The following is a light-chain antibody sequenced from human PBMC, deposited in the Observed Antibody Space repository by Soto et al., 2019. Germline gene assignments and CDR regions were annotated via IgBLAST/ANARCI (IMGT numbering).Light chain of an antibody. V-gene: IGKV1-39*01. CDR3: QQSYNTPYT. CDR1: QTISSH. Sequence: DIQMTQSPSSLSASVGDRVNLTCRASQTISSHLNWYQQKPGKAPKLLIYAASSLQSGVPSRFSGSGFGTDFTLTISSLQPEDFATYSCQQSYNTPYTFGQGTKLEIK. CDR2: AAS. J-gene: IGKJ2*01.